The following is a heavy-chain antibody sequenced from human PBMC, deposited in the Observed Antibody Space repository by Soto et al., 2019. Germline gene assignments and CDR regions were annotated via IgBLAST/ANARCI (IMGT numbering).Heavy chain of an antibody. J-gene: IGHJ6*02. CDR1: GGSISSYY. V-gene: IGHV4-59*01. CDR2: IYYSVST. Sequence: SETLSLTCTVSGGSISSYYWSWIRQPPGKGLEWIGYIYYSVSTNYNPSLKSRVTISVDTSKNQFSLKLSSVTAADTAVYYCARGNNWNHYYYYGLDVWGQGTTVTVSS. CDR3: ARGNNWNHYYYYGLDV. D-gene: IGHD1-20*01.